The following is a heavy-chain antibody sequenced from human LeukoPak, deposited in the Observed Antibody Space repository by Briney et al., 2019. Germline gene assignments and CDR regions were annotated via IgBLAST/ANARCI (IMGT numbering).Heavy chain of an antibody. CDR2: ISAYNGNT. Sequence: EASVKVSCKASGYTFTSYGISWVRQAPGQGLEWMGWISAYNGNTNYAQRLQGRITMTTDTSTTTAYMELRSLRSDDTAVYYCATLGDVLRLFPLISLDGMDVWGQGTTVTVSS. CDR3: ATLGDVLRLFPLISLDGMDV. V-gene: IGHV1-18*01. J-gene: IGHJ6*02. CDR1: GYTFTSYG. D-gene: IGHD3-3*01.